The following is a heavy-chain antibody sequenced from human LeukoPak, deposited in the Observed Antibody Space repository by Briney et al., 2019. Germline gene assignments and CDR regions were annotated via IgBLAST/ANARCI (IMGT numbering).Heavy chain of an antibody. Sequence: PSETLSLTCTVSGVSVTSYYWSWLRQPAGKGLEWIGRIYTSGSTSYNPSLRSRLTMSVDTSKNQFSLNLSSVTAADTAVYYCARFTKDSSGSSGYYFDYWGQGTLVTASS. CDR1: GVSVTSYY. V-gene: IGHV4-4*07. CDR3: ARFTKDSSGSSGYYFDY. J-gene: IGHJ4*02. CDR2: IYTSGST. D-gene: IGHD6-25*01.